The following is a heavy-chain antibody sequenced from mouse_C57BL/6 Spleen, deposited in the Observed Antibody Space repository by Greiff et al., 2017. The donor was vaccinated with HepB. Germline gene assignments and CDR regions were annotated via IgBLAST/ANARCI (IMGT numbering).Heavy chain of an antibody. CDR1: GYTFTSYW. V-gene: IGHV1-50*01. CDR3: ARRAYYAMDC. CDR2: IDPSDSYT. Sequence: QVQLQQPGAELVKPGASVKLSCKASGYTFTSYWMQWVKQRPGQGLEWIGEIDPSDSYTNYNQKFKGKATLTVDTSSSTAYMQLSSLTSEDSAVYYCARRAYYAMDCWGKGTSVTVSS. J-gene: IGHJ4*01.